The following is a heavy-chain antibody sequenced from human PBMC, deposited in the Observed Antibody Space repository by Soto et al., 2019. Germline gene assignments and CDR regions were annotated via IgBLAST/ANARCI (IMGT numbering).Heavy chain of an antibody. J-gene: IGHJ5*02. Sequence: QVQLVESGGGVVQPGRSLRLSCAASGFTFSSYGMHWVRQAPGKGLEWVAVISYDGSNKYYADSVKGRFTISRDNSKNTLYLQMTSLRAEDTAVYYCAKGLLFRSGDLHWFDPWGQGTLVTVSS. CDR1: GFTFSSYG. D-gene: IGHD3-10*01. V-gene: IGHV3-30*18. CDR3: AKGLLFRSGDLHWFDP. CDR2: ISYDGSNK.